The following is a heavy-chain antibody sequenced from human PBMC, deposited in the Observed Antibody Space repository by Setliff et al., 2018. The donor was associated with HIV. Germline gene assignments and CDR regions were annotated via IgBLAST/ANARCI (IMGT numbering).Heavy chain of an antibody. D-gene: IGHD3-10*01. CDR3: ARGWVRGPIISPGTYFSYGLDV. V-gene: IGHV4-34*01. CDR1: GGSFSGYY. CDR2: INHSGST. Sequence: SETLSLTCAVYGGSFSGYYWNWIRQSPGKGLEWIGEINHSGSTNYNPSLKSRITISVDTSKKQFSLKLNSVTAADTAVYYCARGWVRGPIISPGTYFSYGLDVWGQGTPVTVSS. J-gene: IGHJ6*02.